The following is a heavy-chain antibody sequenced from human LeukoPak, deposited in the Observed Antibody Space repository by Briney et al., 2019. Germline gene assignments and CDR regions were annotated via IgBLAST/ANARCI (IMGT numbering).Heavy chain of an antibody. CDR3: ARSPMVRGVIAGYYMDV. CDR2: FYHGGST. Sequence: SETLSLTCTVSGYSISTGYYWDWIRQPPGKGLEWIGTFYHGGSTYYNPSLKSRVTISVDTSKNQFSLKLSSVTAADTAVYYCARSPMVRGVIAGYYMDVWGKGTTVTISS. J-gene: IGHJ6*03. CDR1: GYSISTGYY. D-gene: IGHD3-10*01. V-gene: IGHV4-38-2*02.